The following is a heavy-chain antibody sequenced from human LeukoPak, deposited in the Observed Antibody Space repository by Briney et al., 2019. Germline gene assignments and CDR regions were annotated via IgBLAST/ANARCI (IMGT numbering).Heavy chain of an antibody. CDR1: GFTFSSYW. CDR2: INHNGNVN. J-gene: IGHJ4*02. V-gene: IGHV3-7*03. Sequence: GGSLRLSCAASGFTFSSYWMNWARQAPGKGLEWVASINHNGNVNYYVDSVKGRFTISRDKSKNTLYLQMNSLRAEDTAVYYCARLPTFYYDSSHYHYDYWGQGTLVTVSS. CDR3: ARLPTFYYDSSHYHYDY. D-gene: IGHD3-22*01.